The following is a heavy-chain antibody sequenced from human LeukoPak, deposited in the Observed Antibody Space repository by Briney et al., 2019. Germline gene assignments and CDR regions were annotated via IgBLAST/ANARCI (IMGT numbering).Heavy chain of an antibody. CDR2: ISSSGSTI. CDR1: GFTFSSYE. J-gene: IGHJ4*02. CDR3: ARLHDYYDSRDY. V-gene: IGHV3-48*03. Sequence: PGGSLRLSCAASGFTFSSYEMNWVRQAPGKGLEWVSYISSSGSTIYYADSVKGRFTISRDNAKNSLYLQMNSLRAEGTAVYYCARLHDYYDSRDYWGQGTLVTVSS. D-gene: IGHD3-22*01.